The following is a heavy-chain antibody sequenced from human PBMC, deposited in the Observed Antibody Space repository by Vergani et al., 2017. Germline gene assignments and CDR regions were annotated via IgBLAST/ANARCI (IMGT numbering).Heavy chain of an antibody. Sequence: EVQLVESGGGLVKRGGSLRLSCAASGFTFSSYSMNWVRQAPGKVLEWVSSIISSGSYIHYSDSLKGRFTISRDNAKSSLYLQMRGLRADDTAVYYCAKDGGENSDYGYFDYWGQGTLVTVSS. CDR1: GFTFSSYS. CDR2: IISSGSYI. V-gene: IGHV3-21*01. D-gene: IGHD4-17*01. J-gene: IGHJ4*02. CDR3: AKDGGENSDYGYFDY.